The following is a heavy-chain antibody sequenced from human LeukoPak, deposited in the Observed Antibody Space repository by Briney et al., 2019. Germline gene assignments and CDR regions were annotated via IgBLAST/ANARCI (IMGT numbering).Heavy chain of an antibody. CDR2: FDTKDGET. Sequence: ASVKVSCKGSGYTLTYLSMNWVRQAPGKGMEWMGGFDTKDGETNYEQKYKGRVTMTKDRSTDKNYMELSSPRSEDPAVYYCATGIKGIAVEVTLAYWGQGTLVTVSS. J-gene: IGHJ4*02. D-gene: IGHD6-19*01. CDR3: ATGIKGIAVEVTLAY. CDR1: GYTLTYLS. V-gene: IGHV1-24*01.